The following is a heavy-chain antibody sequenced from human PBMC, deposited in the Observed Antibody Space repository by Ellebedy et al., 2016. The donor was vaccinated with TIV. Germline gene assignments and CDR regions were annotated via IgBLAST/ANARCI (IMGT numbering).Heavy chain of an antibody. D-gene: IGHD6-19*01. CDR2: ISAYNGNT. Sequence: AASVQVSCKASGYTFTSYGISWVRQAPGQGLEWIGWISAYNGNTNYAQKLQGRVTMSTDISTSTAYMDLRRLTSDDTAVYYCARDAAQQWLIEGGDAFEIWGQGTMVMVSS. CDR1: GYTFTSYG. V-gene: IGHV1-18*01. J-gene: IGHJ3*02. CDR3: ARDAAQQWLIEGGDAFEI.